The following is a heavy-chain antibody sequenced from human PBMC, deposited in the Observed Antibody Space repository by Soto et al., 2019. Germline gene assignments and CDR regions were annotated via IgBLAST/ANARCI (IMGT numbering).Heavy chain of an antibody. D-gene: IGHD1-1*01. CDR3: ARGGGTGTTDY. CDR2: IYYSGST. CDR1: GGSISSGDYY. Sequence: LSLTCTVSGGSISSGDYYWSWIRQPPGKGLEWIGYIYYSGSTYYNPSLKSRVTISVDTSKNQFSLKLSSVTAADPAVYYCARGGGTGTTDYWCQGTLVTVS. J-gene: IGHJ4*02. V-gene: IGHV4-30-4*01.